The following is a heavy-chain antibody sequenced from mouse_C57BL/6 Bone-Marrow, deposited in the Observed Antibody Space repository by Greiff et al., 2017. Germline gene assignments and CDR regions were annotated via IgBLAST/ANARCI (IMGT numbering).Heavy chain of an antibody. V-gene: IGHV3-1*01. Sequence: EVKLVESGPGMVKPSQSLSLTCTVTGYSITSGYDWHWIRHFPGNKLEWRGYISYSGSTNYNSSLKSRISITHDTSKNHFFLKLNSVTTEDTATYYCARDSSYWYFDVWGTGTTVTVSS. J-gene: IGHJ1*03. D-gene: IGHD1-1*01. CDR1: GYSITSGYD. CDR2: ISYSGST. CDR3: ARDSSYWYFDV.